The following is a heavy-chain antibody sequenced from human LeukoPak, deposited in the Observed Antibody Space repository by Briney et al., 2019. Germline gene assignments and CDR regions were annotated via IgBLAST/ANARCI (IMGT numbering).Heavy chain of an antibody. V-gene: IGHV3-21*01. D-gene: IGHD4-17*01. J-gene: IGHJ4*02. CDR2: ISSSSSYI. Sequence: GGSLRLSCAASGFTFSSYSMNWVRQAPGKGLEWVSSISSSSSYIYYADSVKGRFTISRDNAKNSLYLQMNSLRAEDTAVYYCARARGYMTTVTTSDYWGQGTLVTVSS. CDR1: GFTFSSYS. CDR3: ARARGYMTTVTTSDY.